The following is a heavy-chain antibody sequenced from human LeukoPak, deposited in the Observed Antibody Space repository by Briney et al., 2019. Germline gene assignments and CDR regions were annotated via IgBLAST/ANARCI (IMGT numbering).Heavy chain of an antibody. J-gene: IGHJ3*02. CDR3: ARSVHDAFDI. CDR1: GFTFSSYS. Sequence: PGGSLRLSCAASGFTFSSYSMNWVRQAPGKGLEWVSSISSSNSYIYYADSVKGRFTISRDNAKNSLYLQMNSLRAEDTAVYYCARSVHDAFDIWGQGTMVTVFS. V-gene: IGHV3-21*01. CDR2: ISSSNSYI.